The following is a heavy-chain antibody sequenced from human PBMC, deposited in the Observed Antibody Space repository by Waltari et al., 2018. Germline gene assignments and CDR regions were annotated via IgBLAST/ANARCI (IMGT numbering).Heavy chain of an antibody. Sequence: QVQLQQWGAGLLKPSETLSLTCAVYGGSFSGYYWSWIRQPPGKGLEWIGEINHSGSTNYNPSLKSRVTISVDTSKNQFSLKLSSVTAADTAVYYCARVRHLIVFDYWGQGTLVTVSS. CDR2: INHSGST. D-gene: IGHD1-26*01. CDR3: ARVRHLIVFDY. J-gene: IGHJ4*02. V-gene: IGHV4-34*01. CDR1: GGSFSGYY.